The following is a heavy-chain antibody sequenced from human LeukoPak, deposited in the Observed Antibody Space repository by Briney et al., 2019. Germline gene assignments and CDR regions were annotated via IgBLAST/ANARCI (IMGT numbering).Heavy chain of an antibody. CDR2: ISYDGRQK. D-gene: IGHD3-3*01. J-gene: IGHJ4*02. Sequence: PGGSLRLSCAASGFTFSSYAMHWVRQAPGKGLEWVAVISYDGRQKYYGDSVKGRFTISRDNPKNTLYLQMNSLSDDDTAVYYCARVFLERLTSGYFDSWGQGTLVTVSP. V-gene: IGHV3-30-3*01. CDR3: ARVFLERLTSGYFDS. CDR1: GFTFSSYA.